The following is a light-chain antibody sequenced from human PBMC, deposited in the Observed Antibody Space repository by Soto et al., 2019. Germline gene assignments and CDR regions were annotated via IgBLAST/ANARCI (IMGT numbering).Light chain of an antibody. Sequence: DIEMTQSPPTLSASVGDRVTITCRASQSISSWLAWYQQKPGKAPRLLIYKASSLESGVPSRFSGSETGKEFTLTISCLQPDDFASYYCQQYYNYPLTFGVGTKVEIK. J-gene: IGKJ4*01. CDR1: QSISSW. CDR3: QQYYNYPLT. V-gene: IGKV1-5*03. CDR2: KAS.